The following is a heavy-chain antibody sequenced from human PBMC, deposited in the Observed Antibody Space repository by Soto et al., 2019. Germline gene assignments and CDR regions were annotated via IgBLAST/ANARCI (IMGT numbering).Heavy chain of an antibody. Sequence: EVQLVESGGGLVKPGGSLRLSCAASGFTFSNAWMNWVRQAPGKGLAWVGRIKSKTDGGTTDYAAPVKGRFTISRDDSKNTLYLQMNSLKTEDTVVYYCIATTSYYYYYYGMDVWGQGTTVTVSS. J-gene: IGHJ6*02. CDR1: GFTFSNAW. V-gene: IGHV3-15*07. CDR3: IATTSYYYYYYGMDV. CDR2: IKSKTDGGTT. D-gene: IGHD1-26*01.